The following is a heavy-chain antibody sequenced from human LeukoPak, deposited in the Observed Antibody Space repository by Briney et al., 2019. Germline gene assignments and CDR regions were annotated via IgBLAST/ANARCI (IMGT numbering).Heavy chain of an antibody. CDR3: AKYTERAFDV. CDR2: ISPTGAGT. Sequence: QSGGSLRLSCAASGFTFNGYAMSWVRQAPGKGLEWVSTISPTGAGTYYADSVKGLFTISRDNSKNTLYLEMNSLRAEDTAVYYCAKYTERAFDVWGQGTTVTVSS. CDR1: GFTFNGYA. J-gene: IGHJ3*01. V-gene: IGHV3-23*01. D-gene: IGHD2-2*02.